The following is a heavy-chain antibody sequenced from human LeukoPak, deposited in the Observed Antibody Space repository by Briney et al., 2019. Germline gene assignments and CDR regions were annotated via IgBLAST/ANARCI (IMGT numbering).Heavy chain of an antibody. Sequence: GGSLRLSCAASGFTFSSYSMNWVRQAPGKGLEWVSSISSSSYIYYADSVKGRFTISRDNAKNSLYLQMNSLRAEDTAVYYCARDLPYYDFWSGGDYWGQGTLVTVSS. CDR2: ISSSSYI. V-gene: IGHV3-21*01. CDR3: ARDLPYYDFWSGGDY. CDR1: GFTFSSYS. J-gene: IGHJ4*02. D-gene: IGHD3-3*01.